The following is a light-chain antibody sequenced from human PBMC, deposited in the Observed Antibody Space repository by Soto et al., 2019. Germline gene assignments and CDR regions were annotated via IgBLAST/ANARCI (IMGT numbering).Light chain of an antibody. CDR3: QKFNDYPLT. V-gene: IGKV1-9*01. CDR1: QAISSY. J-gene: IGKJ4*01. Sequence: DIQLTQSPSFLSASVGDRVTITCRASQAISSYLAWYQQKPGKPPKLLIYGASTLQSDVPSRFSGSGSGTESPLTVSSLQAEDSATYYCQKFNDYPLTFGGGTKGEIK. CDR2: GAS.